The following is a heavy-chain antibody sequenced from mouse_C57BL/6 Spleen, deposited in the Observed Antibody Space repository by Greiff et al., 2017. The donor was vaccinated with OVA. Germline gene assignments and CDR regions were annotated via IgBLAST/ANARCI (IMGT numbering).Heavy chain of an antibody. CDR2: ISSGSSTI. J-gene: IGHJ1*03. CDR1: GFTFSDYG. V-gene: IGHV5-17*01. D-gene: IGHD2-4*01. CDR3: ARASYYDYGGYFDV. Sequence: EVKLQESGGGLVKPGGSLKLSCAASGFTFSDYGMHWVRQAPEKGLEWVAYISSGSSTIYYADTVKGRFTISRDNAKNTLFLQMPSLRSEDTAMDYCARASYYDYGGYFDVWGTGTTVTVSS.